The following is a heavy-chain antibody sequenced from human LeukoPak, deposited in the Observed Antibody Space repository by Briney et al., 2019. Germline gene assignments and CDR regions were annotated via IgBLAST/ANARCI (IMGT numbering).Heavy chain of an antibody. Sequence: GASVKVSCKASGGTFSGYAISWVRQAPGQGLEWMGGIIPIFGTANYAQKFQGRVTITADESTSTAYMELSSLRSEDTAVYYCARERGGSRYYFDYWGQGTLVTVSS. V-gene: IGHV1-69*13. CDR3: ARERGGSRYYFDY. J-gene: IGHJ4*02. CDR1: GGTFSGYA. CDR2: IIPIFGTA. D-gene: IGHD3-16*01.